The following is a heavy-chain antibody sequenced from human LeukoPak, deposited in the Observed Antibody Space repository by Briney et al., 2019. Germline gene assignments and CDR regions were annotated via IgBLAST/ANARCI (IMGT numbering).Heavy chain of an antibody. D-gene: IGHD1-26*01. J-gene: IGHJ4*02. CDR2: ISSNGGNI. V-gene: IGHV3-64*01. CDR3: ARVRVGATAKGHYFDY. Sequence: PGGSRRLSCAASGFTFSNYAIHWVRQAPGKGLESVSVISSNGGNIYHANSVKGRFTISRDNSKNTVYLQMGSLRPEDMAVYYCARVRVGATAKGHYFDYWGQGTLVTVSS. CDR1: GFTFSNYA.